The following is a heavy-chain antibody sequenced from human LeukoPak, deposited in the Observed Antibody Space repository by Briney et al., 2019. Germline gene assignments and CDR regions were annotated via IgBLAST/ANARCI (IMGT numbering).Heavy chain of an antibody. V-gene: IGHV3-23*01. CDR2: ISVNGGST. CDR3: AKDVRGTYAPDY. CDR1: GFTFGSYA. J-gene: IGHJ4*02. Sequence: PGGSLRLSCAASGFTFGSYAMSWVRQTPGRGLEWVSTISVNGGSTYSADSVKGRFTISRDNSKNTLYLQMNSLRAEDTAIYYCAKDVRGTYAPDYWGQGTLVTVSS. D-gene: IGHD2-2*01.